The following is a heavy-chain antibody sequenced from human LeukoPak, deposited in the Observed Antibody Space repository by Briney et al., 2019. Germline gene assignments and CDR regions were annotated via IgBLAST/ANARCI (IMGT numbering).Heavy chain of an antibody. D-gene: IGHD5-24*01. Sequence: ASVKVSCKASGYTFTSYYMHWVRQAPGQGLEWMGIINPSGGSTSYAQKFQGRVTMTRDTSISTAYMELSSLRSEDTAIYYCARIRDGYNDAYDIWGQGTVVTVPS. CDR1: GYTFTSYY. V-gene: IGHV1-46*01. CDR3: ARIRDGYNDAYDI. J-gene: IGHJ3*02. CDR2: INPSGGST.